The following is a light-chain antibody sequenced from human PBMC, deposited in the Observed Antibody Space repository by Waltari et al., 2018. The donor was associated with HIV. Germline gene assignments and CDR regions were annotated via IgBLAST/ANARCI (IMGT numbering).Light chain of an antibody. CDR2: CAS. CDR3: HQYETYYT. Sequence: EIVLTQSPDTLSLSPGERATLSCMASQYINGNYLAWYQQKPGQLPRLLIYCASTRATGVPDRFRGSGYGSDFTLIIDRLEPEDFAVYYCHQYETYYTFGQGSRLE. V-gene: IGKV3-20*01. CDR1: QYINGNY. J-gene: IGKJ2*01.